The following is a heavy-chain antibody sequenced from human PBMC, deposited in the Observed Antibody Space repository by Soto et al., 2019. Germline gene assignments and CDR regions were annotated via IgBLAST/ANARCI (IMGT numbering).Heavy chain of an antibody. CDR1: GFNVISNS. CDR2: IHSDANT. Sequence: GGSLRLSCASSGFNVISNSMIWVRQAPGKGLEWLSLIHSDANTKYADSVKGRFTISRDSFENTVYLQMNSLRAEDTAVYYCARHVWLESWGQGTLVTVSS. V-gene: IGHV3-53*01. CDR3: ARHVWLES. J-gene: IGHJ5*01.